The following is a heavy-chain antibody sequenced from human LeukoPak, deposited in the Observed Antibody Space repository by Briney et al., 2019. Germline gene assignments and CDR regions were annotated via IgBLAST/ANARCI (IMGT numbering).Heavy chain of an antibody. CDR2: ISSSSSYI. CDR1: GFTFSSYS. V-gene: IGHV3-21*01. D-gene: IGHD6-19*01. Sequence: GGSLRLSCAASGFTFSSYSMNWVRQAPGKGLEWVSSISSSSSYIYYADSVKGRFTISRDNAKNSLYLQMNSLRAEDTAVYYCARVENIAVAGTDYWGQGNLVTVSS. J-gene: IGHJ4*02. CDR3: ARVENIAVAGTDY.